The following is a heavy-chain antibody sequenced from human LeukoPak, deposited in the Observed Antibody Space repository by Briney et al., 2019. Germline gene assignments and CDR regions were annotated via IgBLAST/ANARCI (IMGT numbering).Heavy chain of an antibody. CDR2: ISGSGSHT. V-gene: IGHV3-11*06. J-gene: IGHJ5*01. CDR3: ARDPASANWFDS. CDR1: GFTFSDYY. D-gene: IGHD2-2*01. Sequence: GGSLRPSCAASGFTFSDYYMNWIRQAPGKGLEWVSYISGSGSHTNYADSVKGRFTISRDNAKNSLHLQMNSLRAEDTAVYYCARDPASANWFDSWGQGTLVTVSS.